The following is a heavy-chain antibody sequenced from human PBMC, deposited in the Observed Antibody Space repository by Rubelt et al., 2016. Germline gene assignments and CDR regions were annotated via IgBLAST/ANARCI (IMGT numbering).Heavy chain of an antibody. D-gene: IGHD6-13*01. CDR1: GFTFSSYW. V-gene: IGHV3-7*03. CDR3: ARDLGSDSSSFGAFDI. CDR2: IKQDGSEK. Sequence: EVQLVESGGGLVQPGGSLRLSCAASGFTFSSYWMSWVRQAPGKGLEWVANIKQDGSEKYYVDAVKGRCTNCRDNAKNSLYLQMNSLRAEDTAVYYCARDLGSDSSSFGAFDIWGQGTMVTVAS. J-gene: IGHJ3*02.